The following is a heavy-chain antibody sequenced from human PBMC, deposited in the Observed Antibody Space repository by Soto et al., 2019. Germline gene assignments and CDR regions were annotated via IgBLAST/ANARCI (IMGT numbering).Heavy chain of an antibody. CDR2: ISSSSSYI. Sequence: PGGSLRLSCAASGFTFSSYSMNWVRQAPGKGLEWVSSISSSSSYIYYADSVKGRFTISRDNAKNSLYLQMNSLRAEDTAVYYCAGMRGLVVPAAIFYWGQGTLVTVSS. V-gene: IGHV3-21*01. D-gene: IGHD2-2*01. CDR1: GFTFSSYS. J-gene: IGHJ4*02. CDR3: AGMRGLVVPAAIFY.